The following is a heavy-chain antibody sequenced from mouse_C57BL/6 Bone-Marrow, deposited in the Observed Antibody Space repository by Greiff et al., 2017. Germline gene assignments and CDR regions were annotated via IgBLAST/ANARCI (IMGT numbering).Heavy chain of an antibody. Sequence: VQLQQSGAELARPGASVKLSCKASGYTFTSYGISWVKQRPGQGLEWIGEIYPRSGNTYYNEKFKGKATLTADKSSSTAYMELRSLTSEDSAVYFWARVEWDYAESERFAYWGQGTLVTVSA. D-gene: IGHD1-1*01. CDR3: ARVEWDYAESERFAY. J-gene: IGHJ3*01. CDR2: IYPRSGNT. V-gene: IGHV1-81*01. CDR1: GYTFTSYG.